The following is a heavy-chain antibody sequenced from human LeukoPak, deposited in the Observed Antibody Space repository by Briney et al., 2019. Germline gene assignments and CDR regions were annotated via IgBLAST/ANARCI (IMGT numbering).Heavy chain of an antibody. J-gene: IGHJ4*02. D-gene: IGHD3-22*01. Sequence: SETLSLTCTVSGGSITTIPYNWGWIRQPPGKGLEWIGTISYVGSTYYNPSLKSRVTISVDTSKNQFSLKLSSVTAADTAVYYCARHRGNMIVVVTHFDYWGQGTLVTVSS. CDR3: ARHRGNMIVVVTHFDY. CDR1: GGSITTIPYN. V-gene: IGHV4-39*01. CDR2: ISYVGST.